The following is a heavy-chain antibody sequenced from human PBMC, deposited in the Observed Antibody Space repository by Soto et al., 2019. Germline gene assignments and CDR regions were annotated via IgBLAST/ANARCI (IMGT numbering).Heavy chain of an antibody. Sequence: QVQLVESGGGVVQPGRSLRLSCAASGFTFSSYAMHWVRQAPGKGLEWVAVISYDGSNKYYADSVKGRFTISRDSSKNTLYLQMNSLRAEDTAVYYCARYGYSNWFDPWGQGTLVTVSS. CDR2: ISYDGSNK. CDR1: GFTFSSYA. D-gene: IGHD4-4*01. CDR3: ARYGYSNWFDP. V-gene: IGHV3-30-3*01. J-gene: IGHJ5*02.